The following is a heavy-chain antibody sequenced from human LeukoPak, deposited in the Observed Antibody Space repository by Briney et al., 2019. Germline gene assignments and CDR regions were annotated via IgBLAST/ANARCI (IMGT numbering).Heavy chain of an antibody. D-gene: IGHD3-10*01. J-gene: IGHJ3*02. CDR2: INPNSGGT. V-gene: IGHV1-2*06. CDR1: GYTFTGYY. Sequence: ASVKVSCKASGYTFTGYYMHWVRQAPGQGLEWMGRINPNSGGTNYAQKFQGRVTMTRDTSISTAYMALSRLRSDDTAVVYCARPMVRGDDAFDIWGQGTMVTVSS. CDR3: ARPMVRGDDAFDI.